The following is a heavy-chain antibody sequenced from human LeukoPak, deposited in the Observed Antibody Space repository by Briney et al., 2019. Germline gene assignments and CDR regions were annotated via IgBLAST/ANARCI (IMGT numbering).Heavy chain of an antibody. CDR2: ITGNGGTT. D-gene: IGHD3-10*01. CDR3: AKGYYGSGSYGWFDP. CDR1: GFSFSNYG. V-gene: IGHV3-23*01. J-gene: IGHJ5*02. Sequence: GGSLRLSCAASGFSFSNYGMNWVRQAPGKGLEWVSGITGNGGTTYYADSVKGRFTISRDNTKNTLYLHMNSLRAEDTAVYYCAKGYYGSGSYGWFDPWGQGTLVTVSS.